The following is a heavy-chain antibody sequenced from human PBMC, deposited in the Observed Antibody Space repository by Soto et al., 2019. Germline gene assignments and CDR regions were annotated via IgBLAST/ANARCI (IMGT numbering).Heavy chain of an antibody. V-gene: IGHV3-30-3*01. CDR3: ARGEDYYHTIGYSPVFDY. D-gene: IGHD3-22*01. CDR1: AFTFSRYA. Sequence: QVQLVESGGGVAQPGTSLRLSCAASAFTFSRYAMHWVRQAPGKGLEWVTVISNDGSNKNYADSVKGRFTISRDNSKNTLYLQMSSLRAEDTAVYYCARGEDYYHTIGYSPVFDYWGQGTLVTVSS. J-gene: IGHJ4*02. CDR2: ISNDGSNK.